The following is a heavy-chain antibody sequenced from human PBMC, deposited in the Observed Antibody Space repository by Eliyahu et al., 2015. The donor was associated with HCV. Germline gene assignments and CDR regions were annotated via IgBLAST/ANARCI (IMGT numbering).Heavy chain of an antibody. V-gene: IGHV1-46*01. CDR2: INPSGGST. CDR1: GYTFTNYY. CDR3: ARSITHNGGGPFLAQNDY. D-gene: IGHD4-23*01. Sequence: QVQLVQSGAEVKKPGASVKLSCTASGYTFTNYYIHMLRQAPGQGLEWMGIINPSGGSTSYAQKFQGRVTVTRDTSTRTVYMELSSLRSEDTAVYYCARSITHNGGGPFLAQNDYWGQGTLVTVSS. J-gene: IGHJ4*02.